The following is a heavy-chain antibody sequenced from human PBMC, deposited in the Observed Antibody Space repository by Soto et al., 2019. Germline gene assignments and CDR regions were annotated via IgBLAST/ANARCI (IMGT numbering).Heavy chain of an antibody. V-gene: IGHV4-59*01. CDR2: IYYSGST. CDR1: GGSISSYY. J-gene: IGHJ5*02. Sequence: SETLSLTCTVSGGSISSYYWSWIRQPPGKGLEWIGYIYYSGSTNYNPSLKSRVTISVDTSKNQFSLKLSSVTAADTAVYYCARRSGSYYRESYNWFDPWGQGTLVTVSS. D-gene: IGHD1-26*01. CDR3: ARRSGSYYRESYNWFDP.